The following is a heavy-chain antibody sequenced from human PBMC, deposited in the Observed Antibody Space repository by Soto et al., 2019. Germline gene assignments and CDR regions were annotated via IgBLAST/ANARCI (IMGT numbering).Heavy chain of an antibody. V-gene: IGHV4-61*01. D-gene: IGHD1-1*01. J-gene: IGHJ4*02. CDR2: VYYSGST. CDR3: ARHTSILNLNQYFFDY. Sequence: SETLSLTCTVSGDSVSSGSYYWCWIRQPPGKGLEWIGYVYYSGSTDYNPSLKSRVTISVDTSKNQFSLKLSSVTTADTAVYFCARHTSILNLNQYFFDYWGQGALVTVSS. CDR1: GDSVSSGSYY.